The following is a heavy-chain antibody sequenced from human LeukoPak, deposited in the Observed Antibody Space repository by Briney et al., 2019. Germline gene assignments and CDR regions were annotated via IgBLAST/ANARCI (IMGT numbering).Heavy chain of an antibody. CDR3: ARDRYYDSSGYFGY. Sequence: GGSLRLSCAASGFTFSDYYMSWIRQAPGKGLEWVSYISSSGSTIYYADSVKGRFTISRDNAKNSLYLRMNSLRAEDTAVYYCARDRYYDSSGYFGYWGQGTLVTVSS. D-gene: IGHD3-22*01. CDR2: ISSSGSTI. V-gene: IGHV3-11*01. CDR1: GFTFSDYY. J-gene: IGHJ4*02.